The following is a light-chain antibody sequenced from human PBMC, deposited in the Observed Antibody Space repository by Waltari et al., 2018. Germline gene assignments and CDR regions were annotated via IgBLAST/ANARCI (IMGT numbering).Light chain of an antibody. Sequence: VLTQSPAILSLSPGERATPSCRASQSVDTYLVWYQQKPGQAPRLLISGTSNRAPGIPARFSGSGSGGTDFTLTISSLEPEDFGVYYCQQRRDRPVTFGQGTRLEIK. V-gene: IGKV3-11*01. CDR3: QQRRDRPVT. CDR1: QSVDTY. J-gene: IGKJ5*01. CDR2: GTS.